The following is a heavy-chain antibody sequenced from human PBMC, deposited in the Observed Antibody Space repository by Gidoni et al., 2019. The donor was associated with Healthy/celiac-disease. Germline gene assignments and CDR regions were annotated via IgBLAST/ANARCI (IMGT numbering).Heavy chain of an antibody. CDR3: AHRRGGYCSGGSCYSVDC. D-gene: IGHD2-15*01. CDR1: GFSLSTSGVG. Sequence: QITLKESGPTLVKPTQTLTLTCTFSGFSLSTSGVGVGWIRQPPGKALEWLALIYWNDDKRYSPSLKSRLTITKDTSKNQVVLTMTNMDPVDTATYYCAHRRGGYCSGGSCYSVDCWGQGTLVTVSS. CDR2: IYWNDDK. J-gene: IGHJ4*02. V-gene: IGHV2-5*01.